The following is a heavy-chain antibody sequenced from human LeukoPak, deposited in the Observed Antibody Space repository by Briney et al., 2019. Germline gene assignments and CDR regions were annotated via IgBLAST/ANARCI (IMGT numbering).Heavy chain of an antibody. V-gene: IGHV1-3*01. CDR2: INAGNGNT. D-gene: IGHD3-10*01. CDR3: ARKPYYYGSGSYFDY. Sequence: ASVKVSCKASGYTFTSYAMHWVRQAPGQRLEWMGWINAGNGNTKYSQQFQGRVTITRDTSASTAYMELSSLRSEDTAVYYCARKPYYYGSGSYFDYWGQGTLVTVSS. CDR1: GYTFTSYA. J-gene: IGHJ4*02.